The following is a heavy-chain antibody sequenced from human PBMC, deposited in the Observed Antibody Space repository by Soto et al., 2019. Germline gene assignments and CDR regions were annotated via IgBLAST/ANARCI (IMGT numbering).Heavy chain of an antibody. J-gene: IGHJ4*02. CDR2: IKRDGSSI. Sequence: EVQLVESGGDLVQPGGSLRLSCAASGFTFSSDWMHWVRQAPGKGLVWVSRIKRDGSSITYADSVKGRFTISRDNAKNTLYLQMNSLRVDDTAVYYCARGRSGSYGYLDYWGQGTLVTVSS. V-gene: IGHV3-74*01. CDR3: ARGRSGSYGYLDY. CDR1: GFTFSSDW. D-gene: IGHD1-26*01.